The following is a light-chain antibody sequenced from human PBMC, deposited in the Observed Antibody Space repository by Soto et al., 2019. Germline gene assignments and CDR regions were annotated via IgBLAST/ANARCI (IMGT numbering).Light chain of an antibody. Sequence: QSVLTQTPSASGTPGQRVTISCSGSSSNIVSNYVFWYQQLPGTAPKLLIYRNSQRPSGVPDRFSGSKSGTSASLAISGLRTEDEADYYCAAWDDSLIGYVFGTGTKLTVL. V-gene: IGLV1-47*01. CDR1: SSNIVSNY. CDR3: AAWDDSLIGYV. J-gene: IGLJ1*01. CDR2: RNS.